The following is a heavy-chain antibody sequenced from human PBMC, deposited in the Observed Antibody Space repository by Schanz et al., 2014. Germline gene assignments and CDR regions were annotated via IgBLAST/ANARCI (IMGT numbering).Heavy chain of an antibody. CDR3: VKIGYTHWSLDD. CDR1: GFTFSSYG. Sequence: QVHLVESGGGVVQPGRSLRLSCAASGFTFSSYGMHWVRQAPGKGLEWVAIISLDGSNQYYADSVKGRFTISRDDAKNSHYLQMNSLRVEDTAVFYCVKIGYTHWSLDDWGQGILVTVSS. J-gene: IGHJ4*02. V-gene: IGHV3-30*18. CDR2: ISLDGSNQ. D-gene: IGHD6-13*01.